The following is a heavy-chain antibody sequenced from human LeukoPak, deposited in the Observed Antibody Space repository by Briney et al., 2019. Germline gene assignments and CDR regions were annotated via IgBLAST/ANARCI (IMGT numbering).Heavy chain of an antibody. D-gene: IGHD5-24*01. CDR1: GGSISSQY. Sequence: PSETLSLTCTVSGGSISSQYWSWIRQPPGKGLEWIGYMSDIGRTNYKSSLKSRVTISVDTSKNHFSLKLTSLTAADTAVYYCARQLGLDAFDIRGQGAMVTVSS. J-gene: IGHJ3*02. CDR3: ARQLGLDAFDI. CDR2: MSDIGRT. V-gene: IGHV4-59*11.